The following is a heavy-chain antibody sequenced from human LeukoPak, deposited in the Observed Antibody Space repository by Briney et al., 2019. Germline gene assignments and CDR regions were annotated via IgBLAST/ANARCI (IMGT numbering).Heavy chain of an antibody. CDR3: ARPVSGSSGWYYYY. CDR1: GGSFSGYY. Sequence: SETLSLTCAVYGGSFSGYYWSWIRQPPGKGLEWIGEINHSGSTNYNPSLKSRVTISVDTTKNQFSLMLSSVAAADTAVYYWARPVSGSSGWYYYYWGQGTLVTVSP. V-gene: IGHV4-34*01. CDR2: INHSGST. D-gene: IGHD6-19*01. J-gene: IGHJ4*02.